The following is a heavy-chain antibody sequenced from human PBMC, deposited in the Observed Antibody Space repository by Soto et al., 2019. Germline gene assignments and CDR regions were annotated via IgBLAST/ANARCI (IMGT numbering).Heavy chain of an antibody. CDR2: IYSSGST. V-gene: IGHV4-4*07. D-gene: IGHD1-20*01. CDR1: GVSITSYY. J-gene: IGHJ4*02. CDR3: ACLYNWNGWSDY. Sequence: QVQLQESGPGLVKPSETLSLTCTVSGVSITSYYWSWIRQPAGKGLEWIGRIYSSGSTNYNPSLKSRVTMSIDTSKNQFSLILSSLTAADTAVYYCACLYNWNGWSDYWGQGTLVTVSS.